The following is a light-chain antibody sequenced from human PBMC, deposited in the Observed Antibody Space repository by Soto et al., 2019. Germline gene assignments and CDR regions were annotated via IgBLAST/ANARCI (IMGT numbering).Light chain of an antibody. CDR1: SSNIGGNS. CDR3: GSWDSSLRAYV. J-gene: IGLJ1*01. CDR2: DDN. V-gene: IGLV1-51*01. Sequence: QSVMTQPPSVSAAPGHKVTISCSGSSSNIGGNSVSWYQQLPGTAPKLLIYDDNKRPSGIPDRFSGSKSGTSATLGITGFQTGDEADYYCGSWDSSLRAYVFGTGTKV.